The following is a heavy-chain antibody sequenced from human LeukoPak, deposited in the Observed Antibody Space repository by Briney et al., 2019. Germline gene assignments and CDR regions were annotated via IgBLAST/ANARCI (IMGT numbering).Heavy chain of an antibody. V-gene: IGHV4-61*05. Sequence: PSETLSLTCTVSGGSISSSSYYWGWIRQPPGKGLEWIGYIYYSGSTNYNPSLKSRVTISVDTSKNQFSLKLSSVTAADTAVYYCARRTTVVTSGPGYYYYYYYMDVWGKGTTVTVSS. CDR3: ARRTTVVTSGPGYYYYYYYMDV. CDR1: GGSISSSSYY. CDR2: IYYSGST. J-gene: IGHJ6*03. D-gene: IGHD4-23*01.